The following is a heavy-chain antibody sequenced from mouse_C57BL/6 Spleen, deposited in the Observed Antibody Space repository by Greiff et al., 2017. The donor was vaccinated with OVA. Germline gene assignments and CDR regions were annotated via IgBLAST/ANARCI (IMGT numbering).Heavy chain of an antibody. CDR1: GYSITSGYD. Sequence: ESGPGMVKPSQSLSLTCTVTGYSITSGYDWHWIRHFPGNKLEWMGYISYSGSTNYNPSLKSRISITHDTSKNHFFLKLNSVTTEDTATYYCAREEYYGSRGFAYWGQGTLVTVSA. CDR2: ISYSGST. D-gene: IGHD1-1*01. V-gene: IGHV3-1*01. CDR3: AREEYYGSRGFAY. J-gene: IGHJ3*01.